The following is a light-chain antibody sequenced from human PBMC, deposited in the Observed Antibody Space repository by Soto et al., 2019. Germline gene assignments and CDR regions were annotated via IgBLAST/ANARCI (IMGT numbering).Light chain of an antibody. J-gene: IGKJ4*01. CDR3: QQSNSDPT. CDR1: QSISTY. Sequence: DIQMTQSPSSLSASVGDRVTIACPAGQSISTYLNWYQQKPGKAPKLLIFAASSLKSGVPSRFSGSGSGTDFTLTINSLQLEDFATYYCQQSNSDPTFGGGTKVEIK. CDR2: AAS. V-gene: IGKV1-39*01.